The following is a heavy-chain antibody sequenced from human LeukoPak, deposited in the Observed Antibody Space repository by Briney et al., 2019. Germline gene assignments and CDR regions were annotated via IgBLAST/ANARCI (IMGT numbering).Heavy chain of an antibody. J-gene: IGHJ4*02. CDR2: IYYSGST. V-gene: IGHV4-31*03. CDR3: ARLAVAGMSHFDY. CDR1: GGSISSGGYY. Sequence: SQTLSLTCTVSGGSISSGGYYWSWIRQHPGKGLEWIGYIYYSGSTYYNPSLKSRVTISVDTSKNQFSLKLSSVTAADTAVYYCARLAVAGMSHFDYWGQGTLVTVSS. D-gene: IGHD6-19*01.